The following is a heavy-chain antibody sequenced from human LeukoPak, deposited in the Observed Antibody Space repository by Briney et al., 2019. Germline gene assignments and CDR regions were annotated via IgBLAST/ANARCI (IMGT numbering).Heavy chain of an antibody. CDR3: ARDSGTTGEVKFDP. CDR1: DGSITSYY. Sequence: PSETLSLTCTVSDGSITSYYWTWVRQPPGKGLEWIGNIYYSGRTNHNPSLKSRVTISIDTSKNQFSLRLSSVTAADTAVYYCARDSGTTGEVKFDPWGQGTLVTVSS. V-gene: IGHV4-59*01. J-gene: IGHJ5*02. CDR2: IYYSGRT. D-gene: IGHD3-10*01.